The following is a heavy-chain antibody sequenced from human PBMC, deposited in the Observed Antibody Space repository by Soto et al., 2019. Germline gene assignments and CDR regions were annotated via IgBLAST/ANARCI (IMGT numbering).Heavy chain of an antibody. J-gene: IGHJ4*02. CDR1: GGTFTYT. Sequence: QVHLVQSGAEVKQPGSSVKVSCKASGGTFTYTINWVRQAPGQGLEWMGRIIPIRGITNYAQKFQGRVTITADKSTSTAYMELTSLRSGDTAVYYRANLSGPLDCWGQGTLVTV. CDR3: ANLSGPLDC. CDR2: IIPIRGIT. V-gene: IGHV1-69*02.